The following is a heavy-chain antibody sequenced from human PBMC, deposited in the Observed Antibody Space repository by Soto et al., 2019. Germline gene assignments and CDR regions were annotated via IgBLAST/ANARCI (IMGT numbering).Heavy chain of an antibody. CDR2: IIPIFGTA. D-gene: IGHD2-2*01. V-gene: IGHV1-69*12. CDR3: ASSLSCISPSCHPSSFGYYYYGMDV. CDR1: GGTFSSYA. J-gene: IGHJ6*02. Sequence: QVQLVQSGAEVKKPGSSVKVSCKASGGTFSSYAISWVRQAPGQGLEWMGGIIPIFGTANYAQTFQGRVTITADETTRTAYMELSSLRSEDTAVYYCASSLSCISPSCHPSSFGYYYYGMDVWGQGTTVTVSS.